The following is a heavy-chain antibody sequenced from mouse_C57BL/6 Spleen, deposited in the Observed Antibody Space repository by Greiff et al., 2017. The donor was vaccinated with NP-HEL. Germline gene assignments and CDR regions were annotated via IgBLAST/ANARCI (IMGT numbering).Heavy chain of an antibody. V-gene: IGHV1-82*01. CDR3: ARGAMDY. CDR1: GYAFSSSW. Sequence: QVQLKESGPELVKPGASVKISCKASGYAFSSSWMNWVKQRPGKGLEWIGRIYPGDGDTNYNGKFKGKATLTADKSSSTAYMQLSSLTSEDSAVYFCARGAMDYWGQGTSVTVSS. J-gene: IGHJ4*01. CDR2: IYPGDGDT.